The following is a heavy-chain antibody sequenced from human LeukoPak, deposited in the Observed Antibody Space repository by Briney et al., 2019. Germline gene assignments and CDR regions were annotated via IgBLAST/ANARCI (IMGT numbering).Heavy chain of an antibody. Sequence: AETLSLTCTVSGGSMSTYYWTWIRQPPGKGLEWIGFIYYTGGTNYNPSLKSRVTISVDTSKNQFSLKLSSVTAADTAVYYCAGMRITTPTVRTLDYWGQGTPVTVSS. D-gene: IGHD1-14*01. CDR2: IYYTGGT. CDR3: AGMRITTPTVRTLDY. J-gene: IGHJ4*02. V-gene: IGHV4-59*01. CDR1: GGSMSTYY.